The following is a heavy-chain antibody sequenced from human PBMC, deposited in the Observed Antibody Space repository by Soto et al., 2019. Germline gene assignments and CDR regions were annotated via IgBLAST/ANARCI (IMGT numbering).Heavy chain of an antibody. D-gene: IGHD7-27*01. V-gene: IGHV3-23*01. CDR1: GFTFSIFA. CDR2: ISGSGGST. CDR3: AKEVSLGSTVDLGY. Sequence: GGSLRLSCAASGFTFSIFAMSWVRQSPGKGLEWVSTISGSGGSTYYADAVKGRFSISRDNSMGTLYLQMKSLRVEDTAIYYCAKEVSLGSTVDLGYWGQGTLVTVSS. J-gene: IGHJ4*02.